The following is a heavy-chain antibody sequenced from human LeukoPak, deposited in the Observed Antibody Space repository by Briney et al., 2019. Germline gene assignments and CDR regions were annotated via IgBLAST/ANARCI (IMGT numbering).Heavy chain of an antibody. V-gene: IGHV4-39*01. J-gene: IGHJ5*02. Sequence: SETLSLTCTVSGGSISSSSYYWGWIRQPPGKGLEWIGDISYGGSTYYNPSLKSRVTISVDTSKNQFSLKLSSVTATDTAVYYCASGGSSSWYRWFDPWGQGTLVTVSP. CDR2: ISYGGST. CDR1: GGSISSSSYY. CDR3: ASGGSSSWYRWFDP. D-gene: IGHD6-13*01.